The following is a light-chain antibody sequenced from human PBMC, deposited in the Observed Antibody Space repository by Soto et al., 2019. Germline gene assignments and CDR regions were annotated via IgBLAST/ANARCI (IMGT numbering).Light chain of an antibody. CDR1: SGHSSDA. V-gene: IGLV4-69*01. J-gene: IGLJ2*01. Sequence: QSVLTQSPSASAALGASVKLTCTLSSGHSSDAIAWHQQQPEQGPGSLMKLNSDGSHNKGDGIPGRFSGSSSAAERYLTSAVHASEDEADYYCHTWGTHCSVVFGGGTKLTVL. CDR3: HTWGTHCSVV. CDR2: LNSDGSH.